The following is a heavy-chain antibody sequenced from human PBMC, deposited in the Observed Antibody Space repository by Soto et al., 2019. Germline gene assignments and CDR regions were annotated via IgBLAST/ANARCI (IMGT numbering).Heavy chain of an antibody. CDR1: GGSVSSGSYY. CDR2: IYYSGST. D-gene: IGHD3-9*01. CDR3: AREIYDILTGSPGGWFDP. J-gene: IGHJ5*02. Sequence: SETLSLTCTVSGGSVSSGSYYWSWIRQPPGQGLEWIGYIYYSGSTNYNPSLKSRVTISVETSKNQSSLKLSSVTAADTAVYYCAREIYDILTGSPGGWFDPWGQGTLVTVSS. V-gene: IGHV4-61*01.